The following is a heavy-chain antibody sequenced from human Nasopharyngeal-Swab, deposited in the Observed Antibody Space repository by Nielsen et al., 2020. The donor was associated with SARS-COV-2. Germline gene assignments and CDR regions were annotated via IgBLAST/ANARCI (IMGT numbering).Heavy chain of an antibody. D-gene: IGHD3-22*01. CDR3: ARRRYYDSSGYYHKSAFDI. V-gene: IGHV5-51*01. Sequence: GESLKISCKGSGYSFTSYWIGWVRQMPGKGLEWMGIIYPGDSDTRYSPSFQGQVTISADKSISTAYLQRSSLKASDTAMYYCARRRYYDSSGYYHKSAFDIWGQGTMVTVSS. J-gene: IGHJ3*02. CDR1: GYSFTSYW. CDR2: IYPGDSDT.